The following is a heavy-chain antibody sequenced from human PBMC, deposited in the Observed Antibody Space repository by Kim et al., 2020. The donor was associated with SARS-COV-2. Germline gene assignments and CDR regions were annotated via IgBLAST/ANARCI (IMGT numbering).Heavy chain of an antibody. CDR3: AGDGRDFSPDYYYGMDV. CDR2: IYYSWST. J-gene: IGHJ6*02. CDR1: GDSISSYY. Sequence: SETLSLTCTVSGDSISSYYWSWIRQPQGKGLEWIGYIYYSWSTNYNPSRKGRVTISVDTSKNQFSLKLSSVIAADTAVYYCAGDGRDFSPDYYYGMDVWGQGTTVTVSS. V-gene: IGHV4-59*13.